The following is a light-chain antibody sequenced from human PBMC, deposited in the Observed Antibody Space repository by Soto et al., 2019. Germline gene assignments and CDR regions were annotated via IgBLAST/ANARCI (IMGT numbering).Light chain of an antibody. CDR1: TGAVTSDNY. CDR2: STS. J-gene: IGLJ1*01. CDR3: LLYYGGVYV. Sequence: QAVVTQEPSLTVSPGGTVTLTCASSTGAVTSDNYPNWFQLKPGQAPKSVIYSTSNKHSWTPARISGSLLGGKAALTLSGVQPEDEAEYYCLLYYGGVYVFGSGTKLTVL. V-gene: IGLV7-43*01.